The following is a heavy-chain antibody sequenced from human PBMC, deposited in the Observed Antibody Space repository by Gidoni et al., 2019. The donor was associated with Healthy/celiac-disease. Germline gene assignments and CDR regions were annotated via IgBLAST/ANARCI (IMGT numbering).Heavy chain of an antibody. J-gene: IGHJ6*02. CDR1: VYTFPSSG. CDR2: ISAYNGNK. CDR3: ASSGRVPAARGYYYGMDV. Sequence: QVQLVPSGAAVKKPGASVKVSCTASVYTFPSSGISWVRQAPGQGREWMGWISAYNGNKNDAQKLQGRGTMTTDTSTSTAYRERRSLRSDDTAVYYCASSGRVPAARGYYYGMDVWGQGTTVTVSS. V-gene: IGHV1-18*04. D-gene: IGHD2-2*01.